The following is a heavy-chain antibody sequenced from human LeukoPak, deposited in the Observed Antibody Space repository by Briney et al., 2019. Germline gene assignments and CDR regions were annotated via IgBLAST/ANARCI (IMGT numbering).Heavy chain of an antibody. CDR2: IYHSGST. D-gene: IGHD3-10*01. CDR3: ARASPGEFGYYYYMDV. Sequence: SGTLSLTCAVSGGSISSSNWWRWVRQPPGKGLEWIGEIYHSGSTNCNPSLKSRVTISVDKSKNQFSLKLSSVTAADTAVYYCARASPGEFGYYYYMDVWGKGTTVTVSS. J-gene: IGHJ6*03. V-gene: IGHV4-4*02. CDR1: GGSISSSNW.